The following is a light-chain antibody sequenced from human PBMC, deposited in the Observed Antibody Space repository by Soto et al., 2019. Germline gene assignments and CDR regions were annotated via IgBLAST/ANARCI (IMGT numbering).Light chain of an antibody. J-gene: IGKJ2*01. Sequence: DIQMTQSPSSLSASVADRATITCRASQSISSYLNWYQQKPGKAPKILIYAASILQSGVPSRFSGSGSGTDFTLTISSLQPEDFATYYCQQSYSTPFTVGQGTKLEIK. CDR2: AAS. V-gene: IGKV1-39*01. CDR1: QSISSY. CDR3: QQSYSTPFT.